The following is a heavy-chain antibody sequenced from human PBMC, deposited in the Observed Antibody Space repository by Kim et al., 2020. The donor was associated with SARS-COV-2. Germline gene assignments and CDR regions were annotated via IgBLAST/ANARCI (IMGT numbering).Heavy chain of an antibody. J-gene: IGHJ6*02. CDR1: GFTFSSYS. Sequence: GGSLRLSCAASGFTFSSYSMNWVRQAPGKGLEWVSSISSSSSYIYYADSVKGRFTISRDNAKNSLYLQMNSLRAEDTAVYYCARDRGTGDSPIYYYYGMDVWGQGTTVTVSS. D-gene: IGHD7-27*01. V-gene: IGHV3-21*01. CDR3: ARDRGTGDSPIYYYYGMDV. CDR2: ISSSSSYI.